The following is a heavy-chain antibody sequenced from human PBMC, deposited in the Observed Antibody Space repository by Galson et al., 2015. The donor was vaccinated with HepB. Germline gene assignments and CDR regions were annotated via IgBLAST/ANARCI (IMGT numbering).Heavy chain of an antibody. Sequence: SLRLSCAASRFSLSDYAMFWVRQAPGKGLEWVAVISFDGNKRYYADSVKGRFTISRDNSKNTLYLQMNSLRAEDTALYYCARAAYDAPSSDYYYGMDVWGQGTTVSVSS. V-gene: IGHV3-30*04. J-gene: IGHJ6*01. CDR1: RFSLSDYA. CDR2: ISFDGNKR. CDR3: ARAAYDAPSSDYYYGMDV. D-gene: IGHD3-10*01.